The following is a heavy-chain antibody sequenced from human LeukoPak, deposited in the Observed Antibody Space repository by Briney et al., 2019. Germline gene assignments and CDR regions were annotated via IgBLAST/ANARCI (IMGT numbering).Heavy chain of an antibody. CDR2: ISSSSSYI. V-gene: IGHV3-21*03. Sequence: PGGSLRLSCAASGFTFSSYSMNSVRQAPGKGLEWVSSISSSSSYIYYAPSVKGRFTISRENAKTSLYLQMKSLRAEDTAVYYCARDHDHGDDPLVSYEDYCMDVWGKGTTVTVSS. CDR1: GFTFSSYS. D-gene: IGHD4-17*01. J-gene: IGHJ6*04. CDR3: ARDHDHGDDPLVSYEDYCMDV.